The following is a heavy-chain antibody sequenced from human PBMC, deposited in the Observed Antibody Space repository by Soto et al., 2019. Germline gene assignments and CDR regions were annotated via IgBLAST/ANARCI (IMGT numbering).Heavy chain of an antibody. V-gene: IGHV2-70*04. J-gene: IGHJ4*02. CDR1: GFSLSTGGMR. Sequence: SGPTLVNPTATLTLTCRFSGFSLSTGGMRVSCVRQPPGKALEWLARIDCDDDKFYSTSLKTRLTISKDTSQNQVVLTVTNMDPLDTGTYYCARTYCVTTTCYPYFDYWGQGTLVTVSS. CDR2: IDCDDDK. D-gene: IGHD2-21*01. CDR3: ARTYCVTTTCYPYFDY.